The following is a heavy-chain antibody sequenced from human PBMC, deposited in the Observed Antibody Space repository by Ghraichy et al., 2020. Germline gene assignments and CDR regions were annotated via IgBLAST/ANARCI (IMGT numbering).Heavy chain of an antibody. CDR1: GFTFSSYA. J-gene: IGHJ4*02. D-gene: IGHD5-24*01. Sequence: LSLTCAASGFTFSSYAMSWVRQAPGKGLEWVSAISGSGGSTYYADSVKGRFTISRDNSKNTLYLQMNSLRAEDTAVYYCAKERRWLQFHRGAIDYWGQGTLVTVSS. CDR3: AKERRWLQFHRGAIDY. CDR2: ISGSGGST. V-gene: IGHV3-23*01.